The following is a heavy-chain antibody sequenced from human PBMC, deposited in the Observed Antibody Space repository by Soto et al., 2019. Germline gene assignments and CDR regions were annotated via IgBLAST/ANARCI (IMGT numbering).Heavy chain of an antibody. V-gene: IGHV3-21*06. CDR2: ISISSSDR. CDR1: GFTLKTYT. J-gene: IGHJ4*01. Sequence: GGSLRLSCAASGFTLKTYTMNWVRQAPGKGLEWVSSISISSSDRYYADSVRGRFTISRDNAKNALYLQMNSLRADDTAVYFCVRGMNPLFGGQGTLVTVSS. CDR3: VRGMNPLF.